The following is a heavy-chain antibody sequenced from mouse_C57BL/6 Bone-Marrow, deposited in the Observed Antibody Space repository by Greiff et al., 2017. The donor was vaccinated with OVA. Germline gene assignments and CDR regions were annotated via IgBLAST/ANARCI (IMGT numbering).Heavy chain of an antibody. D-gene: IGHD1-1*01. V-gene: IGHV1-53*01. CDR1: GYTFTSYW. CDR3: ARYGAYYYGSSYVFGV. CDR2: INPSNGGT. J-gene: IGHJ1*03. Sequence: QVQLQQPGTELVKPGASVKLSCKASGYTFTSYWMHWVKQRPGPGLEWIGNINPSNGGTNYNEKFKSKATLTVDKSSSTAYMQLSSLTSEDSAVYYCARYGAYYYGSSYVFGVWGTGTTVTVSS.